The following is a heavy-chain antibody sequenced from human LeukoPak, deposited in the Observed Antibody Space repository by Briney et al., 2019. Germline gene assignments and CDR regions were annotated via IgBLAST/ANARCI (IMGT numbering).Heavy chain of an antibody. CDR1: GFTVSSNY. J-gene: IGHJ3*02. V-gene: IGHV3-66*01. Sequence: GSLRLSCAASGFTVSSNYMSWVRQAPGKGLEWVSVIYSGGSTYYADSVKGRFTISRDNSKNTLYLQMNSLRAEDTAVYYCARFGETVNDAFDIWGQGTMVTVSS. D-gene: IGHD3-16*01. CDR3: ARFGETVNDAFDI. CDR2: IYSGGST.